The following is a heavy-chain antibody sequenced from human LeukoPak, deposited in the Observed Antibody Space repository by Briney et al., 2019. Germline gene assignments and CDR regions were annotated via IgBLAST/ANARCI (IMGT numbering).Heavy chain of an antibody. CDR3: ARGRKPVDY. Sequence: SETLSLTCAVYGGSFSDYYWSWIRQPPGKGLEWIGEINHSGSTNYNPSLKSRVTISVDTSKNQFSLKLSSVTAADTAVYYCARGRKPVDYWGQGTLVTVSS. V-gene: IGHV4-34*01. D-gene: IGHD6-19*01. CDR2: INHSGST. CDR1: GGSFSDYY. J-gene: IGHJ4*02.